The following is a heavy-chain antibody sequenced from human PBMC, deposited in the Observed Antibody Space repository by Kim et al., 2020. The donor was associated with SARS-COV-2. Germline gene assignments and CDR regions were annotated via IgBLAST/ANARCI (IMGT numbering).Heavy chain of an antibody. Sequence: GGSLRLSCAASGFIFDDYAMNWIRHAPGKGLEWVARISAAGCLIHYTDPVKGRFTISRDNGKNSLYLQMNSRRIEDSALYYCATEDGVVMSPFDPWGQGTLVTVSS. CDR3: ATEDGVVMSPFDP. V-gene: IGHV3-43*02. J-gene: IGHJ5*02. CDR1: GFIFDDYA. D-gene: IGHD3-3*01. CDR2: ISAAGCLI.